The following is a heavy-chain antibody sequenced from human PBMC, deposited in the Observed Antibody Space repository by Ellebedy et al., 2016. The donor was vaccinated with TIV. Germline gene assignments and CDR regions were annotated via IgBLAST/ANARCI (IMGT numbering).Heavy chain of an antibody. CDR3: AYDDYSNTRKRDNWFDP. V-gene: IGHV2-5*02. CDR2: IYWDDDK. J-gene: IGHJ5*02. D-gene: IGHD4-11*01. Sequence: SGPTLVKPTETLTLTCTFSGFSLSTSAVGVGWIRQPPGKALEWLALIYWDDDKTYSPSLKSRLSITKDTSKNEVVLTMTNMGPVDTATYYCAYDDYSNTRKRDNWFDPWGQGILVTVSP. CDR1: GFSLSTSAVG.